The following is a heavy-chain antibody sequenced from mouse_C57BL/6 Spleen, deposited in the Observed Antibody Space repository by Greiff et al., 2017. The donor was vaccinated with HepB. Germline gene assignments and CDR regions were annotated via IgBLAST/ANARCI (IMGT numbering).Heavy chain of an antibody. CDR2: IYPRSGNT. D-gene: IGHD2-5*01. CDR1: GYTFTSYG. J-gene: IGHJ2*01. Sequence: QVQLKQSGAELARPGASVKLSCKASGYTFTSYGISWVKQRTGQGLEWIGEIYPRSGNTYYNEKFKGKATLTADKSSSTAYMELRSLTSEDSAVYFCASYSNYAWGQGTTLTVSS. CDR3: ASYSNYA. V-gene: IGHV1-81*01.